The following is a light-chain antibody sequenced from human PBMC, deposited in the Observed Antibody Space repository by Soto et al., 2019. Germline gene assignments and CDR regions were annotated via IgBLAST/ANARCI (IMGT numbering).Light chain of an antibody. V-gene: IGKV1-5*03. Sequence: DLPVPRTPSNLPATVGDRITTTRRASQSISSWLAWYQQKPGKPPKLLIYEASSLAGGVPSRFSGSGSGTDFTLTISRLQAEDYVADRSRHSCS. CDR1: QSISSW. CDR3: RHSCS. J-gene: IGKJ2*04. CDR2: EAS.